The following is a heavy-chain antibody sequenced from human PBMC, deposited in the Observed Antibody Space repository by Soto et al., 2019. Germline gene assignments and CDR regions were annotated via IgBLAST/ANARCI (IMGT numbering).Heavy chain of an antibody. CDR2: IIPIFGTA. J-gene: IGHJ6*02. V-gene: IGHV1-69*13. Sequence: ASVKVSCKASGGTFSSYAISWVRQAPGQGLEWMGGIIPIFGTANYAQKFQGRVTITADESTSTAYMELSSLRSEDTAVYYCARGALPVQLERRSRVYYGMDVWGQGTTVTVSS. D-gene: IGHD1-1*01. CDR1: GGTFSSYA. CDR3: ARGALPVQLERRSRVYYGMDV.